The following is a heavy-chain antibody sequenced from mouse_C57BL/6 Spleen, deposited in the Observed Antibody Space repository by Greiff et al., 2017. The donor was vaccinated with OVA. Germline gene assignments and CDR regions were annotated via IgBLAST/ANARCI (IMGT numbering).Heavy chain of an antibody. V-gene: IGHV5-17*01. CDR2: ISSGSSTI. Sequence: LVESGGGLVKPGGSLKLSCAASGFTFSDYGMHWVRQAPEKGLEWVAYISSGSSTIYYADTVKGRFTISRDNAKNTLFLQMTSMRSEDTAMYYCARTDYYGTPYYFDYWGQGTTLTVSS. CDR3: ARTDYYGTPYYFDY. CDR1: GFTFSDYG. J-gene: IGHJ2*01. D-gene: IGHD1-1*01.